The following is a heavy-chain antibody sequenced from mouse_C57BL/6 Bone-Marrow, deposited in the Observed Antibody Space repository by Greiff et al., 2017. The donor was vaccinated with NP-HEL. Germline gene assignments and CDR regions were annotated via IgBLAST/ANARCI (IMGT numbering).Heavy chain of an antibody. J-gene: IGHJ2*01. CDR3: ARDVRPYFDY. CDR1: GFTFSSYA. V-gene: IGHV5-4*01. Sequence: EVMLVESGGGLVKPGGSLKLSCAASGFTFSSYAMSWVRQTPEKRLEWVATISDGGSYTYYPDNVKGRFTISRDNAKNNLYLQMSHLKSEDTAMYYCARDVRPYFDYWGQGTTLTVSS. D-gene: IGHD2-14*01. CDR2: ISDGGSYT.